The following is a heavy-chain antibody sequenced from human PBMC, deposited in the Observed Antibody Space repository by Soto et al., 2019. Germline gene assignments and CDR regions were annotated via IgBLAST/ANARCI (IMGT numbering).Heavy chain of an antibody. D-gene: IGHD3-10*01. J-gene: IGHJ6*02. CDR2: IIPILGIA. CDR3: ARDHGITMVRGVLPNYGMDV. V-gene: IGHV1-69*08. CDR1: GGTFSSYT. Sequence: QVQLVQSGAEVKKPGSSVKVSCKASGGTFSSYTISWVRQAPGQGLEWMGRIIPILGIANYAQKFQGRVTITADQSTSTAYMELSSLRSEDTAVYYCARDHGITMVRGVLPNYGMDVWGQGTTVTVSS.